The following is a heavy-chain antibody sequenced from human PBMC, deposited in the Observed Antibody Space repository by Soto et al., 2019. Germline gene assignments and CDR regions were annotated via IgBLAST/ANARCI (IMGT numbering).Heavy chain of an antibody. CDR3: ARAIPWGGRCMDV. D-gene: IGHD2-21*01. CDR2: IYYSGST. J-gene: IGHJ6*02. Sequence: PSETLSLTCTVSGGSISSGGYYWSWIRQHPGKGLEWIGYIYYSGSTYYNPSLNSRVTISVDTSKNQFSLRLSSVTAADTAVYYWARAIPWGGRCMDVWGQGTTGTVSS. CDR1: GGSISSGGYY. V-gene: IGHV4-31*03.